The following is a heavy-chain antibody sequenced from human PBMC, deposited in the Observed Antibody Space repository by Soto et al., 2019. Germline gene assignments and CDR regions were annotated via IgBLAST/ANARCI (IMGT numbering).Heavy chain of an antibody. D-gene: IGHD5-18*01. J-gene: IGHJ4*02. CDR3: ATGYSYGSSYYFDY. CDR1: GYTFTTYG. V-gene: IGHV1-18*01. CDR2: ISAHNGKT. Sequence: QVQLVQSGAEVKKPGASVKVSSKASGYTFTTYGITGVRQAHGQGLAWMGWISAHNGKTNYAPKFQGRVTKITHRFTRTAYSELTSLISDYTAVNYCATGYSYGSSYYFDYWGQSTLVTVSS.